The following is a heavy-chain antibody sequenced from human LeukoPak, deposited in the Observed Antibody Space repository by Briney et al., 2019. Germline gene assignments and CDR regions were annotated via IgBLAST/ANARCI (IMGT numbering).Heavy chain of an antibody. CDR1: GFTFSDFA. J-gene: IGHJ3*01. V-gene: IGHV3-23*01. CDR2: ISASGGST. CDR3: AKPRDIDSWAFDV. D-gene: IGHD2-15*01. Sequence: TGGSLTLSCAASGFTFSDFAMSWVRHAPGKGLECVSVISASGGSTYSADSVKARFTIARDNSRATVYLQMNSLRTEDTAVYYCAKPRDIDSWAFDVWGQGKMVTVS.